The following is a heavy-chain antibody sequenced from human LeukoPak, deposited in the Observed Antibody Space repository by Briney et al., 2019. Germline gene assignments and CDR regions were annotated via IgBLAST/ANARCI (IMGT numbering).Heavy chain of an antibody. J-gene: IGHJ5*02. CDR1: GYTFTGYY. CDR3: ARGQLAYNWFDP. Sequence: RASVKVSCKASGYTFTGYYMHWVRQAPGQGLEWMGWINPNSGGTNYAQKFQGRVAMTRDTSISTAYMELSRLRSDDTAVYYCARGQLAYNWFDPWGQGTLVTVSS. V-gene: IGHV1-2*02. CDR2: INPNSGGT. D-gene: IGHD6-13*01.